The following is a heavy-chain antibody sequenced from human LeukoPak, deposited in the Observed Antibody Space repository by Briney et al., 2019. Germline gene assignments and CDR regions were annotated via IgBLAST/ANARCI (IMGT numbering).Heavy chain of an antibody. CDR3: ARGDPDWFGELLYSPFDY. CDR2: IYSGGST. V-gene: IGHV3-66*01. J-gene: IGHJ4*02. D-gene: IGHD3-10*01. Sequence: GGSLRLSCAASGFTVSSNYMSWVRHAPGKGLEWVSVIYSGGSTYYADSVKGRFTISRDNSKNTLYLQMNSLRAEDTAVYYCARGDPDWFGELLYSPFDYWGQGTLVTVSS. CDR1: GFTVSSNY.